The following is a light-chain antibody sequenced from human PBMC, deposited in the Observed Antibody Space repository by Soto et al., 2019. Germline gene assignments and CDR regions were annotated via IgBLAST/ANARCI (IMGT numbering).Light chain of an antibody. J-gene: IGKJ4*01. CDR3: QQHNNWPLT. Sequence: ETELTQSPTTLSLSSGEGATLSCRASQSISSFLAWYQQKPGQAPRLLIYDASNRATGIPARFSGSGSGTDFTLTISSLEPEDFAVYYCQQHNNWPLTFGGGTKV. V-gene: IGKV3-11*01. CDR2: DAS. CDR1: QSISSF.